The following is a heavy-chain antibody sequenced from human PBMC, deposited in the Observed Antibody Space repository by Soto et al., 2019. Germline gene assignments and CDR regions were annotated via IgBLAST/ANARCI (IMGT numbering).Heavy chain of an antibody. V-gene: IGHV3-48*01. Sequence: VQLVESGGGLVQPGGSLRLSCAASGFTFSTYRMHWVRQAPGKGLEWVSYISSDTSNIAYADSVKGRFTISRDNAKNSLFLQMNSLRAEDTAVYYCATYYGSGSYFPDHYYYGMDVWGQGTTVTVSS. D-gene: IGHD3-10*01. J-gene: IGHJ6*02. CDR2: ISSDTSNI. CDR3: ATYYGSGSYFPDHYYYGMDV. CDR1: GFTFSTYR.